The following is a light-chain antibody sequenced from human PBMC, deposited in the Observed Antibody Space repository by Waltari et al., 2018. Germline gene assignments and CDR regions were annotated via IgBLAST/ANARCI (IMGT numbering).Light chain of an antibody. V-gene: IGKV3D-20*02. Sequence: DIVLTQSPGTLSLSPGERATLSCRASQSVSSSYLAWYQQKPGQAPRLLIYGASSRATGIPDRFSGSGSGTDFTLTIASLEPEDLAVYYCQHRYNWPRTFGQGTKVEIK. CDR2: GAS. J-gene: IGKJ1*01. CDR1: QSVSSSY. CDR3: QHRYNWPRT.